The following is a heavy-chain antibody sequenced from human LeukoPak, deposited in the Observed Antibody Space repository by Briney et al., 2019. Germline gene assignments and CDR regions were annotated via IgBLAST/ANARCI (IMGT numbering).Heavy chain of an antibody. D-gene: IGHD2-15*01. CDR1: GFPFGDYY. V-gene: IGHV3-11*01. J-gene: IGHJ6*02. Sequence: PGGSLRLSCAASGFPFGDYYMTWIRQAPGKGLEWISYISRSGDTLYYADSVEGRFTISRGNAKNSLFLQMNSLRADDTAVYYCAREVVIFPDYYYYGMDVWGQGTTVTVSS. CDR3: AREVVIFPDYYYYGMDV. CDR2: ISRSGDTL.